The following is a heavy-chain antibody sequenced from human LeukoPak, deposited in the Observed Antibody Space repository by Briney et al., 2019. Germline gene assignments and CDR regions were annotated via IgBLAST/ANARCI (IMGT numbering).Heavy chain of an antibody. CDR1: GGTFSSYA. J-gene: IGHJ4*02. D-gene: IGHD3-22*01. Sequence: SVKVSCKASGGTFSSYAISWVRQGPGQGLEWMGRIIPIFGIANYAQKFQGRVTITADKSTSTAYMELSSLRSEDTAVYYCAYYDSSGYHFDYWGQGTLVTVSS. V-gene: IGHV1-69*04. CDR3: AYYDSSGYHFDY. CDR2: IIPIFGIA.